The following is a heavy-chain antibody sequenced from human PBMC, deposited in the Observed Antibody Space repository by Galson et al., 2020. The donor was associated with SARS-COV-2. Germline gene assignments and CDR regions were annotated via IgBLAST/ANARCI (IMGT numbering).Heavy chain of an antibody. J-gene: IGHJ5*02. CDR1: GFTFSNYA. V-gene: IGHV3-23*01. CDR2: ISGSGRTT. Sequence: GESLKISCAASGFTFSNYAVTWVRQAPGKGLEWVSVISGSGRTTFYADSVKGRCTVSRDNSKNTLFLQMNSLRAEDTAIYYCAKALVSSAWCSVDPWGQGTLVTVSS. CDR3: AKALVSSAWCSVDP. D-gene: IGHD6-19*01.